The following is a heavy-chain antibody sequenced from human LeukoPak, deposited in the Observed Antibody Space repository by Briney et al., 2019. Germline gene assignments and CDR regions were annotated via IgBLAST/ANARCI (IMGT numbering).Heavy chain of an antibody. CDR2: ISYDGSNK. V-gene: IGHV3-30-3*01. CDR3: ARGGRGYYDFWSGSPGHYGMDV. D-gene: IGHD3-3*01. J-gene: IGHJ6*02. Sequence: TGGSLRLSCAASGFTFSSYAMHWVRQAPGKGLEWVAVISYDGSNKYYADSVKGRFTISRDNSKNTLYLQMNSLRAEDTAVYYCARGGRGYYDFWSGSPGHYGMDVWGQGTTVTVSS. CDR1: GFTFSSYA.